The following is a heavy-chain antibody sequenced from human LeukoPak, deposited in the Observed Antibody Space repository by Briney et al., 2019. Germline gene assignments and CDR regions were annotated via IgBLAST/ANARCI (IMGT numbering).Heavy chain of an antibody. Sequence: GGSLRLSCAASGFNFNNYVMHWVRQAPGKGLEWVAVISYDGSNIYYVDSLKGRFTISRDNSKNMLYLQMSSLRPEDTAVYYCAKEIAVAGIGWGQGTLVTVSS. V-gene: IGHV3-30-3*01. CDR1: GFNFNNYV. CDR3: AKEIAVAGIG. D-gene: IGHD6-19*01. J-gene: IGHJ4*02. CDR2: ISYDGSNI.